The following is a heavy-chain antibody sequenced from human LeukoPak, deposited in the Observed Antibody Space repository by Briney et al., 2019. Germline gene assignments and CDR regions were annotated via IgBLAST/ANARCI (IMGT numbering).Heavy chain of an antibody. CDR1: GFXXXXYA. D-gene: IGHD3-10*01. V-gene: IGHV3-23*01. J-gene: IGHJ4*02. Sequence: GGSLRLSCAXSGFXXXXYAMXXXXXAPGXGLEWVSAISGSGGDKYYADSAKGRFTISRDNSKNTLYLQMNSLRDEDTAVYFCAKAYGSGSPVDYWGQGTLVTVSS. CDR2: ISGSGGDK. CDR3: AKAYGSGSPVDY.